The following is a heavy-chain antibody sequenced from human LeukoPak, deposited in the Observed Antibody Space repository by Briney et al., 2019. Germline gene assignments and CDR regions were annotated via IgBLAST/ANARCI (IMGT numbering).Heavy chain of an antibody. Sequence: GGSLRLSCVASGSTFNTWGMHWVRQAPGKGLGWVAFLWYDRINQYYADSVKGRFTISRDNSKNTLYLQMNSLRVEDTAVYYCAKEEGRSGYFDNWGQGALVTVSP. CDR2: LWYDRINQ. J-gene: IGHJ4*02. CDR3: AKEEGRSGYFDN. V-gene: IGHV3-30*02. CDR1: GSTFNTWG. D-gene: IGHD3-22*01.